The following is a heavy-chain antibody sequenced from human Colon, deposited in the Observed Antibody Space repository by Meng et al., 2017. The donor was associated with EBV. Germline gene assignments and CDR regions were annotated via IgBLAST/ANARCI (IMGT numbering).Heavy chain of an antibody. V-gene: IGHV4-34*01. J-gene: IGHJ4*02. D-gene: IGHD3-9*01. CDR1: GGSFSGYV. CDR2: VSHPGSA. CDR3: ARVPTTGYKDH. Sequence: HQLGPGLLKRSETLSLTCTVNGGSFSGYVWSWVRQPPGKGMEWIGEVSHPGSANYNPSLKSRVTISVDASEKQFSLRLTSVTAADSAVYYCARVPTTGYKDHWGQGTLVTVSS.